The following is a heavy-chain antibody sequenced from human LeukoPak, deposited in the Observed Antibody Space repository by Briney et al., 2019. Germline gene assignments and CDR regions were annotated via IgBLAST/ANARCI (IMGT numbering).Heavy chain of an antibody. J-gene: IGHJ6*03. CDR2: IYYSGST. V-gene: IGHV4-59*01. CDR1: GGSISSYY. D-gene: IGHD2-2*01. Sequence: PSETLSLTCTVSGGSISSYYWSWIRQPPGKGLEWIGYIYYSGSTNYNPSLKSRVAISVDTSKNQFSLKLSSVTAADTAVYYCARVRGYCSSTSCFSPEYYYYYYYMDVWGKGTTVTVSS. CDR3: ARVRGYCSSTSCFSPEYYYYYYYMDV.